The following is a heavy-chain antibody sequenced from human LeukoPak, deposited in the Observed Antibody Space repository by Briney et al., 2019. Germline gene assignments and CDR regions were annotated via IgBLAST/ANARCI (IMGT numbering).Heavy chain of an antibody. V-gene: IGHV3-53*01. J-gene: IGHJ4*02. Sequence: GGPLRLSCAVSGFGVSVHHMAWVRQAPGKGLEWVSVRQPGNVSYYADSVKGRFTTSTDNSKNILYLQIKDLRAEDTALYYCARERDYDTYFDYWGQGTLVIVSS. CDR3: ARERDYDTYFDY. CDR1: GFGVSVHH. D-gene: IGHD3-22*01. CDR2: RQPGNVS.